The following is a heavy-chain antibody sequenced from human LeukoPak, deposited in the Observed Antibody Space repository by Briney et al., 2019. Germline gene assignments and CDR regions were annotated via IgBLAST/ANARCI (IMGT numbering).Heavy chain of an antibody. J-gene: IGHJ4*02. CDR1: GFTFNTYS. V-gene: IGHV3-23*01. D-gene: IGHD6-13*01. CDR3: AKGGSSWSEFDY. CDR2: LSASGGLT. Sequence: GGSLRLSCVASGFTFNTYSMNWVRQAPGKGLEWVSGLSASGGLTYYADSVKGRFTISRDNSKNTLHLQMNSLRDDDTAVYYCAKGGSSWSEFDYWGQGTLVTVSS.